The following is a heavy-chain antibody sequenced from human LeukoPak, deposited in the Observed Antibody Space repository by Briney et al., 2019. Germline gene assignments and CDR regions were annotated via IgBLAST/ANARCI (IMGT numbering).Heavy chain of an antibody. CDR3: ARDRRGYYDSSGYYDY. V-gene: IGHV3-48*04. Sequence: GGSLRLSCAASGFTFSSYSMNWVRQAPGKGLEWVSYISSSGSTIYYADSVKGRFTISRDNAKNSLYLQMNSLRAEDTAVYYCARDRRGYYDSSGYYDYWGQGTLVTVSS. CDR1: GFTFSSYS. J-gene: IGHJ4*02. CDR2: ISSSGSTI. D-gene: IGHD3-22*01.